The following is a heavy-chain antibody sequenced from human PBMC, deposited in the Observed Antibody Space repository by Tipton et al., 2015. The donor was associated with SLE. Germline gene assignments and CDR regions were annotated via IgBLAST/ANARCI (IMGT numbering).Heavy chain of an antibody. Sequence: SLRLSCTASGFTFSDFYMSWICQAPGRGLEWISYISNTGGTTYYADSVKGRFTISRVDAKKSLYLQMNSLRAEDTAIYYCARAIGSAWYADYWGQGALVTVSS. CDR1: GFTFSDFY. J-gene: IGHJ4*02. V-gene: IGHV3-11*04. CDR3: ARAIGSAWYADY. D-gene: IGHD6-19*01. CDR2: ISNTGGTT.